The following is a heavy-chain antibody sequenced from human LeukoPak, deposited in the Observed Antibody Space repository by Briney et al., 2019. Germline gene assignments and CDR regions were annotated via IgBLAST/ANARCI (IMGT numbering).Heavy chain of an antibody. J-gene: IGHJ4*02. CDR2: IYHSGST. Sequence: PSETLSLTCTVSGYSISSGYYWGWIRQPPGKGLEWIGSIYHSGSTYYNPSLKSRVTISVDTSKNQFSLKLSSVTAADTAVYYCARVAYGLDYWGQGTLVTVSS. CDR1: GYSISSGYY. D-gene: IGHD3/OR15-3a*01. V-gene: IGHV4-38-2*02. CDR3: ARVAYGLDY.